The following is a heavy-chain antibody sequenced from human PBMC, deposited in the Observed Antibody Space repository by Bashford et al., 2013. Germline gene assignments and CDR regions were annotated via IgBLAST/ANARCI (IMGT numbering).Heavy chain of an antibody. V-gene: IGHV1-3*01. D-gene: IGHD3-22*01. Sequence: ASVKVSCKASGYSFSNYAIHWVRQAPGQRLEWMGWINAGNGNTRYSQKFQGRVTITWDTSASTAYMELSSLRSDDTAAYYCARGSDSSGYSPFDYWGQGILVTVSS. CDR2: INAGNGNT. J-gene: IGHJ4*02. CDR1: GYSFSNYA. CDR3: ARGSDSSGYSPFDY.